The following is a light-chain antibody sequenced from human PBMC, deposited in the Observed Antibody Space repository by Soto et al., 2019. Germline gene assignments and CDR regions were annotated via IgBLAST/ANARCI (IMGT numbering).Light chain of an antibody. J-gene: IGLJ3*02. CDR2: DVS. CDR3: SSYTSTNSVV. CDR1: SSDVGGYNW. Sequence: QSALTQPASVSGSAGESITISCTGTSSDVGGYNWVLWYQQHPGKAPKLMIYDVSSRPSGVSNRFSGSKSGITASLTISGLQAEDEADYHCSSYTSTNSVVFRGGTQLTVL. V-gene: IGLV2-14*03.